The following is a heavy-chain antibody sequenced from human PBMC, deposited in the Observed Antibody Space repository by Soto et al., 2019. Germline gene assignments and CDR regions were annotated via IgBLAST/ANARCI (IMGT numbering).Heavy chain of an antibody. Sequence: SGGSLRLSCAASGFTFSSYGMHWVRQAPGKGLEWVAVISYDGSNKYYADSVKGRFTISRDNSKNTLYLQMNSLRAEDTAVYYCATGYSSGVYDYWGQGTLVSVSS. CDR1: GFTFSSYG. CDR3: ATGYSSGVYDY. J-gene: IGHJ4*02. CDR2: ISYDGSNK. D-gene: IGHD6-19*01. V-gene: IGHV3-30*03.